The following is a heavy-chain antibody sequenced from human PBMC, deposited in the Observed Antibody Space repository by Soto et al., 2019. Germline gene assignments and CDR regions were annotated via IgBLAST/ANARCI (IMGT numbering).Heavy chain of an antibody. J-gene: IGHJ6*02. CDR1: GYSFTSYW. V-gene: IGHV5-51*01. CDR2: IYPGDSDT. CDR3: SRLQVGSLPDCSGGSCYSRPDGSRYYSCMDV. D-gene: IGHD2-15*01. Sequence: GESLTVSCKGSGYSFTSYWIGWVRQMPGKGLEWMGIIYPGDSDTRYSPSFQGQVTTSADKSISTAYLQWSSLKASDTAMYYCSRLQVGSLPDCSGGSCYSRPDGSRYYSCMDVWDRGTTVTVSS.